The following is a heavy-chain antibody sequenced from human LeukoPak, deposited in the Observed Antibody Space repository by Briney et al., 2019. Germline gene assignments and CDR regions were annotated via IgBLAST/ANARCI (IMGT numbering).Heavy chain of an antibody. D-gene: IGHD6-19*01. CDR2: IKQDGSEK. CDR3: AREEEWLVSYFDY. J-gene: IGHJ4*02. Sequence: GSLRLSCAASGFTFSSYWMSWVRQAPRKGLEWVANIKQDGSEKYYVDSVKGRFTISRDNAKNSLYLQMNSLRAEDTAVYYCAREEEWLVSYFDYWGQGTLVTFSS. CDR1: GFTFSSYW. V-gene: IGHV3-7*01.